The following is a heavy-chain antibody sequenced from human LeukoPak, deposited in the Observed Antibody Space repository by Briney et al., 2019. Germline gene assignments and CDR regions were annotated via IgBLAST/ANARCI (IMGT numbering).Heavy chain of an antibody. CDR2: IYPGDSDT. CDR1: GYSFTSYW. Sequence: GESLKISCKGSGYSFTSYWIGWVRQMPGKGLEWMGNIYPGDSDTRYSPSFQGQVTISADKSISTAYLQWSSLKASDTAMYYCARTQSGGRVVVVADAFDIWGQGTMVTVPS. D-gene: IGHD2-15*01. J-gene: IGHJ3*02. CDR3: ARTQSGGRVVVVADAFDI. V-gene: IGHV5-51*01.